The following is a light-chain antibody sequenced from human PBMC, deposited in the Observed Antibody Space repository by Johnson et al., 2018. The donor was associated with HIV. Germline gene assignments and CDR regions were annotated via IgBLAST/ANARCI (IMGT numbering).Light chain of an antibody. CDR1: SSNVGSSF. Sequence: QPVLTQPPSVSATPGQKVTISCSGSSSNVGSSFVSWYRQVPGTAPKLLIYDNNKRPSGIPDRFSGSKSGPSATLGITGLQTGDEADYYCGTWDSSLSAGVFGTGTKVTVL. CDR3: GTWDSSLSAGV. J-gene: IGLJ1*01. CDR2: DNN. V-gene: IGLV1-51*01.